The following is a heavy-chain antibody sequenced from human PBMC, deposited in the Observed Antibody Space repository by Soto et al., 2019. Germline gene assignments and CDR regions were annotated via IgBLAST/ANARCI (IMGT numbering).Heavy chain of an antibody. CDR3: ERDSEITLTYSYGPFDH. D-gene: IGHD5-18*01. J-gene: IGHJ4*02. Sequence: GGSLRLSCAASGFTFSSYAMHWVRQAPGKGLEWVSVISYDGSNKYYAYSVKGRFTISRDTSKNTLYLQMNSLRAEDTAVYYCERDSEITLTYSYGPFDHGGQGTLVNVSS. CDR2: ISYDGSNK. V-gene: IGHV3-30-3*01. CDR1: GFTFSSYA.